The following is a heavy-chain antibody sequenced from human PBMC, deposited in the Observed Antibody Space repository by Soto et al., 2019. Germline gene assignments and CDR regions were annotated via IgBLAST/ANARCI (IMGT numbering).Heavy chain of an antibody. CDR3: ARSRHGDSSGWFWLFDY. D-gene: IGHD6-19*01. CDR2: IIPIFDTK. Sequence: QVQLVQSGAEVKKLGSSVKVSCKASGGTFNSYAVSWVRQAPGQGLEWMGGIIPIFDTKYYAQKFQDRVTSTADDSTSTAYMELSSLRSDDTAVYYCARSRHGDSSGWFWLFDYWGQGTLVTVSS. J-gene: IGHJ4*02. CDR1: GGTFNSYA. V-gene: IGHV1-69*12.